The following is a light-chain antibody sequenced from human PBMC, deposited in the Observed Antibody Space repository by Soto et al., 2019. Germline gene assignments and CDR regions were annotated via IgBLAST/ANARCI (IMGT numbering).Light chain of an antibody. J-gene: IGKJ1*01. Sequence: DIQMTQSPSTLSASVGDRVTITCRASQSISSWVAWYQQKPGKAPKLLIYKASSLESGGPSRVSGSGSGTEFTLTISSLQPDDFATDYCQHYNSYPWTCGQGTKVEIK. CDR1: QSISSW. CDR3: QHYNSYPWT. V-gene: IGKV1-5*03. CDR2: KAS.